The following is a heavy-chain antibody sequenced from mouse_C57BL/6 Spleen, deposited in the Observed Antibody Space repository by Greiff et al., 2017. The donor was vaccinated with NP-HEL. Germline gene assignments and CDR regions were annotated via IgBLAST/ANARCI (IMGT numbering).Heavy chain of an antibody. CDR2: IDPSDSYT. V-gene: IGHV1-50*01. CDR3: ARDPTVGAD. CDR1: GYTFTSYW. D-gene: IGHD1-1*01. Sequence: QVQLQQPGAELVKPGASVKLSCKASGYTFTSYWMQWVKQRPGQGLEWIGEIDPSDSYTNYNQKFKGKATLTVDTSSSTAYIQLSSLTSEDSAVYYCARDPTVGADWGQGTLVTVSA. J-gene: IGHJ3*01.